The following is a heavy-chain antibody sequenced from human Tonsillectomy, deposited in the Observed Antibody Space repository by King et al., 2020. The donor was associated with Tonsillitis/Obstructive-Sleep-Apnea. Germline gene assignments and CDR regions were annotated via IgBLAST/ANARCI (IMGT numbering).Heavy chain of an antibody. CDR3: ARVSADTPMVVDY. CDR2: ISSGSSFT. V-gene: IGHV3-21*01. CDR1: GFTFSSYS. Sequence: VQLVESGGGLVKPGGSLRLSCAASGFTFSSYSMNWVRQAPGKGLEWVSSISSGSSFTYYADSVRGRFTISRDNAKSSLYLQMNSLRAEDTAVYYCARVSADTPMVVDYWGQGTLVTVSS. D-gene: IGHD5-18*01. J-gene: IGHJ4*02.